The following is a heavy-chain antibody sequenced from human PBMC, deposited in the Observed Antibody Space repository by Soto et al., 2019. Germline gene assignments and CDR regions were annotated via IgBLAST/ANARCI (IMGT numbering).Heavy chain of an antibody. Sequence: EVQLVESGGGLVQPGGSLRLSCAASGFTFSSYDMHWVRQATGKGLEWVSAIGTAGDTYYPGSVKGRFTIPRENAKNSLYLQMNSLRAGDTAVYYCARGPTEYCSGGSCYRDGAFDIWGQGTMVTVSS. CDR2: IGTAGDT. J-gene: IGHJ3*02. CDR1: GFTFSSYD. D-gene: IGHD2-15*01. V-gene: IGHV3-13*01. CDR3: ARGPTEYCSGGSCYRDGAFDI.